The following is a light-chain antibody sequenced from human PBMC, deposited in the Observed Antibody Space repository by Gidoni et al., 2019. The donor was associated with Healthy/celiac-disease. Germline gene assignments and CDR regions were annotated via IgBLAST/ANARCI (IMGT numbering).Light chain of an antibody. J-gene: IGKJ3*01. CDR1: QSVSSY. CDR2: DAS. V-gene: IGKV3-11*01. Sequence: EIVLTKSPATLSLSPGERGTLSCRASQSVSSYLAWYQQKPGQAPRPLIYDASNRATGIPAECSSSRSGTDFTLTISSLEPEDVAVYYCQQRSNWPPFTFGPGTKVDIK. CDR3: QQRSNWPPFT.